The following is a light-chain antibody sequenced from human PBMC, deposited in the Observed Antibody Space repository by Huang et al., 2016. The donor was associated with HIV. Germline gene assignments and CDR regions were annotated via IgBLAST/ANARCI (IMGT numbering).Light chain of an antibody. CDR3: QQYYHNPLT. CDR2: WAS. Sequence: DIVMTQSPDSLTVSLGERAPINCRPSQSLCFSSNKRSYLAWYQKKPGQPPKLVISWASARESGVPERFSGSGSGTQFTLTINSLQAEDVAVYYCQQYYHNPLTFGGGTKVEI. V-gene: IGKV4-1*01. J-gene: IGKJ4*01. CDR1: QSLCFSSNKRSY.